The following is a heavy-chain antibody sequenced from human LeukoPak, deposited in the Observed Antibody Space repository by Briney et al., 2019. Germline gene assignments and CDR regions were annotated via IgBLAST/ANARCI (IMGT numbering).Heavy chain of an antibody. CDR2: LYTSGTT. CDR3: ARAGGSVGWYGTIDS. CDR1: GGSISSGSDY. Sequence: SETLSLTCTVSGGSISSGSDYWTWIRQPAGKGLEWIGHLYTSGTTSYNPSLQSRVTISADTSKHQFSLRLTSVTAADTAVYYCARAGGSVGWYGTIDSWGQGTLVTVSS. V-gene: IGHV4-61*09. J-gene: IGHJ4*02. D-gene: IGHD6-19*01.